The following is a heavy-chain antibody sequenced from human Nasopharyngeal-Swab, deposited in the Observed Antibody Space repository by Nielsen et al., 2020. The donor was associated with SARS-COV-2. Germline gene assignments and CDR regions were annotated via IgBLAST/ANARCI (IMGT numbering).Heavy chain of an antibody. D-gene: IGHD4-17*01. CDR1: GFTFSSYW. Sequence: GESLKISCAASGFTFSSYWMSWVRQAPGKGLEWVANIKQDGSEKYYVDPVKGRFTISRDNAKNSLYLQMNSLRAEDTAVYYCARDRYYGTTVLDAFDIWGQGTMVTVSS. V-gene: IGHV3-7*01. CDR2: IKQDGSEK. J-gene: IGHJ3*02. CDR3: ARDRYYGTTVLDAFDI.